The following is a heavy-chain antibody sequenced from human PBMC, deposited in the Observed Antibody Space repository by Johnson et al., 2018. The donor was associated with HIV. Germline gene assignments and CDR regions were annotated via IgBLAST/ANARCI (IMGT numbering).Heavy chain of an antibody. J-gene: IGHJ3*02. D-gene: IGHD1-26*01. CDR1: GFTFSSYG. CDR3: ARGWGVGAIGKGAFDI. V-gene: IGHV3-30*02. Sequence: QVLLVESGGGVVQPGGSLRLSCAASGFTFSSYGMHWVRQAPGKGLEWVAFIRYDGSNKYYADSVKGRFTISRENAKNSLYLQMNSLRAEDTAVYYCARGWGVGAIGKGAFDIWGQGTMVTVSS. CDR2: IRYDGSNK.